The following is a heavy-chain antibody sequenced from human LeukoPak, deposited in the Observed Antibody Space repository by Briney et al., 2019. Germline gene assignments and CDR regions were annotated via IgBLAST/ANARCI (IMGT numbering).Heavy chain of an antibody. V-gene: IGHV1-69*06. J-gene: IGHJ6*03. D-gene: IGHD2-2*01. Sequence: SVKVSCKASGGTFSSYAISWVRQAPGQGLEWMGGIIPIFGTANYAQKFQGRVTITADKSTSTAYMELSSLRSDDTAVYYCARDLGYCSSTSCYVTAYYYYYYMDVWGKGTTVTISS. CDR2: IIPIFGTA. CDR3: ARDLGYCSSTSCYVTAYYYYYYMDV. CDR1: GGTFSSYA.